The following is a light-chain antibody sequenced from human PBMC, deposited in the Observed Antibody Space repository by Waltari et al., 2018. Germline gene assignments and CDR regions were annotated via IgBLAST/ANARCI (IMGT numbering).Light chain of an antibody. V-gene: IGLV2-14*03. CDR3: GSYTGSDIYL. J-gene: IGLJ1*01. CDR1: SSDIGAYNY. Sequence: QSALTQPASVSGSPGQSITISCTGTSSDIGAYNYVSWYQQHPGKVPKVIIYNVNEPPSRVASHFSGSKSGDTASLTISGLQAEDEADYYCGSYTGSDIYLFGTGTKVTVL. CDR2: NVN.